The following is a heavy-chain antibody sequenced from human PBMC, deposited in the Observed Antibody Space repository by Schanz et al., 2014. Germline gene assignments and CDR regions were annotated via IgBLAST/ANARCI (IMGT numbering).Heavy chain of an antibody. CDR3: VRDILHRVYDSGSP. CDR2: VSRSTPDI. Sequence: EVQLLESGGGLVQPGGSLRLSCAASGFTFSSYSMNWVRQAPGKGLEWVSYVSRSTPDIYYADSVKGRFTISRDNAKNSLFLHMNSLRAEDTAVYYCVRDILHRVYDSGSPWGQGTLVTVSS. V-gene: IGHV3-48*04. D-gene: IGHD3-10*01. CDR1: GFTFSSYS. J-gene: IGHJ5*02.